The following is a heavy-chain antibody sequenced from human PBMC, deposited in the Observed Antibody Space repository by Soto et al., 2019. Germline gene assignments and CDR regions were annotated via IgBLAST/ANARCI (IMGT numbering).Heavy chain of an antibody. Sequence: GGSLRLSCAASGFTFSSYSMNWVRQAPGKGLEWVSSISSSSTIYYADSVKGRFTISRDNVQNSLYLQMHSLRAEDTAVYYCARERGSGWTFDYWGQGTLVTVSS. CDR2: ISSSSTI. D-gene: IGHD6-19*01. V-gene: IGHV3-48*01. J-gene: IGHJ4*02. CDR3: ARERGSGWTFDY. CDR1: GFTFSSYS.